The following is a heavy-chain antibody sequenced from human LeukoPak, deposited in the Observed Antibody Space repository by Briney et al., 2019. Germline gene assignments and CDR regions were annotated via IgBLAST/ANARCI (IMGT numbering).Heavy chain of an antibody. CDR2: TSSSSSYI. CDR1: GFTFSSYS. D-gene: IGHD6-6*01. CDR3: ARGSSSRWFDP. J-gene: IGHJ5*02. Sequence: GGSLRLSCAASGFTFSSYSMNWVRQAPGKGLEWVSSTSSSSSYIYYADSVKGRFTISRDNAKNSLYLQMNSLRAEDTAVYYCARGSSSRWFDPWGQGTLVTVSS. V-gene: IGHV3-21*01.